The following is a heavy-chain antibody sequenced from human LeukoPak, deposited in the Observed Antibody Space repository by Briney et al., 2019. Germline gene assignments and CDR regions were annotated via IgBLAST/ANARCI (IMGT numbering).Heavy chain of an antibody. CDR2: ISGSGGST. D-gene: IGHD2-21*02. CDR3: ATTGRVTAIPACDY. Sequence: QPGASLRLSCAASGFTFSSYAMSWVRQAPGKGLEWVSAISGSGGSTYYADSVKGRFTISRDNSKNTLYLQMNSLRAEDTAVYYCATTGRVTAIPACDYWGQGTLATVSS. CDR1: GFTFSSYA. V-gene: IGHV3-23*01. J-gene: IGHJ4*02.